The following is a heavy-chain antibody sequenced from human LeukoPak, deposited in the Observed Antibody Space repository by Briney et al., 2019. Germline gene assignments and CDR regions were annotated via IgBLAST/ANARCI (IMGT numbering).Heavy chain of an antibody. CDR1: GYTFTSYG. Sequence: GASVKVSCKASGYTFTSYGISWVRQAPGQGLEWMGWISAYNGNTNYAQKLQGRVTMTRNTSISTAYMELSSLRSEDTAVYYCARAIRTTVTTFWFDPWGQGTLVTVSS. V-gene: IGHV1-18*01. J-gene: IGHJ5*02. CDR2: ISAYNGNT. D-gene: IGHD4-17*01. CDR3: ARAIRTTVTTFWFDP.